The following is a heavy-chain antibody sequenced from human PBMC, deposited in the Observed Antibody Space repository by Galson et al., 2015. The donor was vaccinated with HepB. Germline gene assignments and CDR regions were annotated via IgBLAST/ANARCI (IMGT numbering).Heavy chain of an antibody. Sequence: SLRLSCAASGFTFSSYAMSWVRQAPGKGLEWVSAISGSGGSTYYADSVKGRFTISRDSSKNTLYLQMNSLRAEDTAVYYCAKDRGYCSGGSCYDRYYFDYWGQGTLVTVSS. V-gene: IGHV3-23*01. D-gene: IGHD2-15*01. CDR1: GFTFSSYA. J-gene: IGHJ4*02. CDR3: AKDRGYCSGGSCYDRYYFDY. CDR2: ISGSGGST.